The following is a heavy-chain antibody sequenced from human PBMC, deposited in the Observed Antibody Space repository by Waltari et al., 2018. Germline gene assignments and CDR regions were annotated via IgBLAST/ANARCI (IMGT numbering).Heavy chain of an antibody. CDR1: GYTFTSYA. V-gene: IGHV1-3*03. Sequence: QVQLVQSGAEVKKPGASVKVSCKASGYTFTSYAMHWVRQAPGQRLEWMGWINAGNGNTKYSQEFQGRVTITRDTSASTAYMELSSLRSEDMAVYYCARDYYDTHQTTWFDPWGQGTLVTVSS. J-gene: IGHJ5*02. CDR2: INAGNGNT. D-gene: IGHD3-22*01. CDR3: ARDYYDTHQTTWFDP.